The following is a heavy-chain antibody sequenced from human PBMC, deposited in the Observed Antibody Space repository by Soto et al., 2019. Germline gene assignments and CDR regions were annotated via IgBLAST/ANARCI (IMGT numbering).Heavy chain of an antibody. CDR2: INHSGST. CDR1: GGSISSYY. D-gene: IGHD3-10*01. Sequence: SETLSLTCTVSGGSISSYYWSWIRQPPGKGLEWIGEINHSGSTNYNPSLKSRVTISVDTSKNQFSLKLSSVTAADTAVYYCARGWYYYGSGSYYTYYFDYWGQGTLVTVSS. J-gene: IGHJ4*02. CDR3: ARGWYYYGSGSYYTYYFDY. V-gene: IGHV4-34*01.